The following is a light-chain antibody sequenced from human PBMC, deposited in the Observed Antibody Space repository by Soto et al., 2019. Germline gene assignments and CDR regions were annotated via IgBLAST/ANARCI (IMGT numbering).Light chain of an antibody. CDR3: SSYTDRKNFV. CDR1: SSDIGGYNS. V-gene: IGLV2-8*01. CDR2: DVT. Sequence: SALTQSPSASGSPGQSVTISCTGTSSDIGGYNSVSWYQQHPGKAPKVMIYDVTKRPSGVPDRFSGSKSGNTASLTVSALQAEDEADYYCSSYTDRKNFVFGTGTKVA. J-gene: IGLJ1*01.